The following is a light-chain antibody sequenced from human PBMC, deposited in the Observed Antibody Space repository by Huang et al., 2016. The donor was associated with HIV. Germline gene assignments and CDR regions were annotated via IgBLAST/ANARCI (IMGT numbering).Light chain of an antibody. J-gene: IGKJ2*01. Sequence: DILLTQSPDSLAVSLGERATLTCRSSRSLLYASNGKNFFAWYQQKPGQPPKLLMYMASVRESGVPERFTGSGSGTEFTLTVASLQAEDVAVYYCQQFYSMPYTFGQGTRLEI. V-gene: IGKV4-1*01. CDR3: QQFYSMPYT. CDR1: RSLLYASNGKNF. CDR2: MAS.